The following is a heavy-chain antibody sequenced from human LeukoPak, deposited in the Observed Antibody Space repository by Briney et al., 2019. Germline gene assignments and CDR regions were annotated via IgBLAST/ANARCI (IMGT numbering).Heavy chain of an antibody. CDR2: IYYSGST. D-gene: IGHD5-18*01. CDR1: GGSISSYY. Sequence: PSETLSLTCTVSGGSISSYYWSWIRQPPGKGLEWIGYIYYSGSTNYNPSLKSRVTISVDTSKNQFSLKLSSVTAADTAVYYCASAPRGYSYGFDYWGQGTLVTVSS. J-gene: IGHJ4*02. CDR3: ASAPRGYSYGFDY. V-gene: IGHV4-59*01.